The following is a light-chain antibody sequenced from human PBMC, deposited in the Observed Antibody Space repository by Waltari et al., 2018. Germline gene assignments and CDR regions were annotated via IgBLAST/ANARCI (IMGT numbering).Light chain of an antibody. CDR2: HAS. J-gene: IGKJ1*01. Sequence: EMVLPQSPGTLSLSPGERATLSCRASQSISKYLAWYQQKPGQAPRLLIYHASSRAAGIPDRFSGSGSGTDFSLSIIRLEPEDFAVYYCQHYESLPVTFGQGTKVEIK. V-gene: IGKV3-20*01. CDR3: QHYESLPVT. CDR1: QSISKY.